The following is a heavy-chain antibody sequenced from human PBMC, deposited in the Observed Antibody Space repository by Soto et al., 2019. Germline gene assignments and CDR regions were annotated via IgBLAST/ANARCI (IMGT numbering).Heavy chain of an antibody. CDR2: ISYDGTNK. CDR1: GFAFNKYA. V-gene: IGHV3-30-3*01. CDR3: ARDRANFYDSSVYYFGFDY. Sequence: GRSLRLSCAASGFAFNKYAMHWVRQAPGKGLEWLAVISYDGTNKYYADSVKGRFNISRENSRNTLYLQMNSLRAEDTATLYCARDRANFYDSSVYYFGFDYRGHGTLVTVSS. D-gene: IGHD3-22*01. J-gene: IGHJ4*01.